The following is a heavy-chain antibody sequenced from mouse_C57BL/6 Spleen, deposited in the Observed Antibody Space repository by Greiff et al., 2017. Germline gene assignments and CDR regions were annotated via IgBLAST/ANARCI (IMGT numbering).Heavy chain of an antibody. CDR2: IDPANGNT. CDR3: ARPYYYGSTFYYAMDY. Sequence: EVKLQESVAELVRPGASVKLSCTASGFNIKNTYMHWVKQRPEQGLEWIGRIDPANGNTKYAPKFQGKATITADTSSNTAYLQLSSLTSEDTAIYYCARPYYYGSTFYYAMDYWGQGTSVTVSS. D-gene: IGHD1-1*01. J-gene: IGHJ4*01. V-gene: IGHV14-3*01. CDR1: GFNIKNTY.